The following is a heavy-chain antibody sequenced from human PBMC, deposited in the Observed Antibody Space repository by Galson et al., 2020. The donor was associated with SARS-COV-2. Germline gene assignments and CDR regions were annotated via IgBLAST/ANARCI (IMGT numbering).Heavy chain of an antibody. D-gene: IGHD6-13*01. V-gene: IGHV4-39*07. J-gene: IGHJ4*02. CDR1: GGSISTNNCF. Sequence: ASETLSLTCTVSGGSISTNNCFWGWIRQPPGKGLEWIGSIYYGGTTYYNPSLKSRLTISMDTSKNQFSLNRSSVTAADTAVYYCSRDQAYGSSWSIVDRFDHWGKGSLVTVSS. CDR3: SRDQAYGSSWSIVDRFDH. CDR2: IYYGGTT.